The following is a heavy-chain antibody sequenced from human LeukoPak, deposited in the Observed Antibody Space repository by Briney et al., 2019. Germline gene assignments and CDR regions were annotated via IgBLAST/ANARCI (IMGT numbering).Heavy chain of an antibody. CDR3: AREIGGYCSGGTCYSPYNYGMDV. J-gene: IGHJ6*02. V-gene: IGHV3-33*01. CDR2: IWYDGDNK. D-gene: IGHD2-15*01. Sequence: PGRSLRLSCAASGFTFSTYGMHWVRQAPGKGLEWVSVIWYDGDNKYYADCVRGRFTISRDNSKNTLYLQMNSLRAEDTAVYYCAREIGGYCSGGTCYSPYNYGMDVWGQGTTVTVSS. CDR1: GFTFSTYG.